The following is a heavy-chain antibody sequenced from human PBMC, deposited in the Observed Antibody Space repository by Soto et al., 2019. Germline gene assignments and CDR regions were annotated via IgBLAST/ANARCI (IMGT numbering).Heavy chain of an antibody. CDR3: ASKPPTYYYDSSGYPFDY. J-gene: IGHJ4*02. Sequence: PGGSLRLSCAASGFTVSSNYMSWVRQAPGKGLEWVSAISGSGGSTYYADSVKGRFTISRDNSKNTLYLQMNSLRAEDTAVYYCASKPPTYYYDSSGYPFDYWGQGTLVTVSS. D-gene: IGHD3-22*01. CDR1: GFTVSSNY. CDR2: ISGSGGST. V-gene: IGHV3-23*01.